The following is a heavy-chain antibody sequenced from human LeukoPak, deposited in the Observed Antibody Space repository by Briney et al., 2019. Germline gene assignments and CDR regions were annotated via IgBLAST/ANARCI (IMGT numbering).Heavy chain of an antibody. D-gene: IGHD3-10*01. CDR3: ARVVSGGHDAFDI. V-gene: IGHV1-69*04. Sequence: ASVKVSCKASGGTFSSYAISWVRQAPGQGLEWMGRIIPILGIANYAQKFQGRVTITADKSTSTAYMELSSLRSEDTAVYYCARVVSGGHDAFDIWGQGTMVTVSS. CDR2: IIPILGIA. CDR1: GGTFSSYA. J-gene: IGHJ3*02.